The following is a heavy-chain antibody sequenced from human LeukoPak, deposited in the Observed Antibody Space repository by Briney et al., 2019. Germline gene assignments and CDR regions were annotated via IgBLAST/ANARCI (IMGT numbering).Heavy chain of an antibody. D-gene: IGHD2-15*01. J-gene: IGHJ4*02. CDR2: IIPIFGTA. CDR1: GYTFTTYG. Sequence: SVKVSCKTSGYTFTTYGITWVRQAPGQGLEWMGRIIPIFGTANYAQKFQGRVTITTDESTSTAYMELSSLRSEDTAVYYCARGELCRGGSCYSSPPPDYWGQGTLVTVSS. CDR3: ARGELCRGGSCYSSPPPDY. V-gene: IGHV1-69*05.